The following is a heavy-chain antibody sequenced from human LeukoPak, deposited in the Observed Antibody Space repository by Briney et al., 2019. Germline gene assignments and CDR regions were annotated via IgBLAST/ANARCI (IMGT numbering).Heavy chain of an antibody. V-gene: IGHV4-34*01. J-gene: IGHJ4*02. D-gene: IGHD2-15*01. Sequence: SETLSLTCAVYGGSFSGYYWSWIRQPPGKGLEWIGEINHSGGTNYNPSLKSRVTISVDTSKNQFSLKLSSVTAADTAVYYCARASGGSCYSKWGQGTLVTVSS. CDR1: GGSFSGYY. CDR2: INHSGGT. CDR3: ARASGGSCYSK.